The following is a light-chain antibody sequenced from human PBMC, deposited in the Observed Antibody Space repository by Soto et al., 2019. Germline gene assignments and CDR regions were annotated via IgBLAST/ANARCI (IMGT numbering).Light chain of an antibody. CDR1: QSVSSSY. Sequence: EIVLTQSPGTLSLSPGEGATLSCRASQSVSSSYFAWYQQKPGQAPRLLIYGASSRPTGIPDRFSGSGSGTDFTLTISRLEPEDFAVYYCQQYGSSPATFGQGTKVDIK. J-gene: IGKJ1*01. V-gene: IGKV3-20*01. CDR2: GAS. CDR3: QQYGSSPAT.